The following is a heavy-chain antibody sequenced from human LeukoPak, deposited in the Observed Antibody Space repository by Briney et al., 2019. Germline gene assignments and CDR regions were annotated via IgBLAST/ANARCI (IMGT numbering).Heavy chain of an antibody. Sequence: GGSLRLSCAASGFTFSSYWMHWVRQAPGKGLVWVSRINSDGSSTSYADSAKGRFTISRDNAKNTLYLQMNSLRAEDTAVYYCARVSPGELLYDYWGQGTLVTVSS. CDR1: GFTFSSYW. J-gene: IGHJ4*02. CDR3: ARVSPGELLYDY. V-gene: IGHV3-74*01. D-gene: IGHD3-10*01. CDR2: INSDGSST.